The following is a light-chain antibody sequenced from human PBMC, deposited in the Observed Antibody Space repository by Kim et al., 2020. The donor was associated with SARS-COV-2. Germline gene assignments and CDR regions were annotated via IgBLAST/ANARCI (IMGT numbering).Light chain of an antibody. CDR3: QSYHSDNWV. Sequence: FMLTQPHSVSESPGKTVTISCTGSSGSIASNYVQWYQQRPGSAPTTVIYEDNQRPSGVPDRFSGSIDSSSNSASLTISGLNTEDEADYYCQSYHSDNWVFGGGTQLTVL. J-gene: IGLJ3*02. CDR1: SGSIASNY. CDR2: EDN. V-gene: IGLV6-57*02.